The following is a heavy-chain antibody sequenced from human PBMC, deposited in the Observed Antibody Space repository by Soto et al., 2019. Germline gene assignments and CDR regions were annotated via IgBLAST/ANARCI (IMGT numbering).Heavy chain of an antibody. CDR1: GFTFSDYY. Sequence: GGSLRLSCAASGFTFSDYYMNWIRQAPGKGLEWVSYISGRGSTIQYADSVKGRFTISRDNAKNSLSLRMNSLRAEDTAVYYCARDDIAVSGISTYYYYGMDVWGQGTTVTVSS. D-gene: IGHD6-19*01. CDR3: ARDDIAVSGISTYYYYGMDV. J-gene: IGHJ6*01. V-gene: IGHV3-11*01. CDR2: ISGRGSTI.